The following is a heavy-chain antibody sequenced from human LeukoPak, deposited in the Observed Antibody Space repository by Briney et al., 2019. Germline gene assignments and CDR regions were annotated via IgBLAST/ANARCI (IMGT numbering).Heavy chain of an antibody. CDR2: IYHSGST. CDR1: GGSISSSSYY. CDR3: ARVPIHATTEVTDLYFDY. Sequence: PSETLSLTCTVSGGSISSSSYYWGWIRQPPGKGLEWIGNIYHSGSTYYNPSLKSRVTISVDTSKNQFSLKLSSVTAADTAVYYCARVPIHATTEVTDLYFDYWGQGTLVTVSS. J-gene: IGHJ4*02. V-gene: IGHV4-39*07. D-gene: IGHD4-23*01.